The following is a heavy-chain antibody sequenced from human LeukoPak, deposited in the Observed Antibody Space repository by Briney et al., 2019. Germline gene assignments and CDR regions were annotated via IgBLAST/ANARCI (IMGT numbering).Heavy chain of an antibody. Sequence: PGGSLRLSCAASGFTFDDYGMSWVRQAPGKGLEWVSGINWNGGSTGYADSVKGRFTISRDNAKNSLYLQMNSLRADDTALYYCAREQDTRLSRGLKVRGIIIRDYFYMDVWGKGTTVTVSS. CDR1: GFTFDDYG. D-gene: IGHD3-10*01. CDR3: AREQDTRLSRGLKVRGIIIRDYFYMDV. V-gene: IGHV3-20*04. J-gene: IGHJ6*03. CDR2: INWNGGST.